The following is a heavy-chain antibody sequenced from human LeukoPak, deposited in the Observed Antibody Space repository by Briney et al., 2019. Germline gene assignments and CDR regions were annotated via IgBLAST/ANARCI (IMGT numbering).Heavy chain of an antibody. D-gene: IGHD4/OR15-4a*01. J-gene: IGHJ6*03. Sequence: PGESLQISCKGSGYSFTSYWIGWVRQMPGKGLEWMGIIYPGDSDTRYSPSFQGQVTISADKSISTAYLQWSSLKASDTAMYYCARSVGASYYYYYMDVWGKGTTVTVSS. CDR1: GYSFTSYW. CDR3: ARSVGASYYYYYMDV. V-gene: IGHV5-51*01. CDR2: IYPGDSDT.